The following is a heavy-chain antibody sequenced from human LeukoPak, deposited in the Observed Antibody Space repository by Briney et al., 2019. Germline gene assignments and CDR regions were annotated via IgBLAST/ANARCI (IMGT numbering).Heavy chain of an antibody. V-gene: IGHV4-34*01. J-gene: IGHJ6*04. CDR2: INHSGST. Sequence: SETLSLTCAVYGGSFSGYYWSWIRQPPGKGLEWIGEINHSGSTNYNPSLKSRVTISVDRSKNQFSLKLSSVTAADTAVYYCARFRLYVGVYSQLLYGMDVWGRGTTVTVSS. CDR1: GGSFSGYY. CDR3: ARFRLYVGVYSQLLYGMDV. D-gene: IGHD2-2*01.